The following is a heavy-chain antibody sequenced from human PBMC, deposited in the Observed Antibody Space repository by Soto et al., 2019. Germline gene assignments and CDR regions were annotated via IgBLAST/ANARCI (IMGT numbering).Heavy chain of an antibody. Sequence: GGSLRLSCAASGFTFSSYDMHWVRQATGKGLEWVSAIGTAGDTYYPGSVKGRFTISIENDRNSLYLQMNSLRAEDTASYYCARDLYERQRTKGDIAAAGDYYYYYGMDVWGQGTTVTVSS. CDR3: ARDLYERQRTKGDIAAAGDYYYYYGMDV. CDR2: IGTAGDT. CDR1: GFTFSSYD. J-gene: IGHJ6*02. D-gene: IGHD6-13*01. V-gene: IGHV3-13*01.